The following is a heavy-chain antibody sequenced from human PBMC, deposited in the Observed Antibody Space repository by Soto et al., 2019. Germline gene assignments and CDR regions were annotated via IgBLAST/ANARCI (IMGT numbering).Heavy chain of an antibody. CDR1: GGSISKFY. CDR2: VYATGTT. CDR3: VRDGSKSLRDWFDP. J-gene: IGHJ5*02. V-gene: IGHV4-4*07. Sequence: NPSETLSLTCNVSGGSISKFYWTWIRKPAGNGLEWMGRVYATGTTDYNPSLRSRVAMSVDISKKTFSLRLRSVTGADSGVYYCVRDGSKSLRDWFDPWGQGILVTVSS.